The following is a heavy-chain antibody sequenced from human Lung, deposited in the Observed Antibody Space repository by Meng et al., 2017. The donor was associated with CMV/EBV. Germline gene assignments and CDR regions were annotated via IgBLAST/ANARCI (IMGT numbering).Heavy chain of an antibody. V-gene: IGHV1-24*01. CDR2: FDPEDGET. D-gene: IGHD3-22*01. CDR1: GYTLTELS. CDR3: ATGHYDSRGYWSRTLSY. J-gene: IGHJ4*02. Sequence: ASVXVSXKVSGYTLTELSRHWVRQAPGKGLEWMGGFDPEDGETIYAQHFQGRVTMTEDTSTDTAYMELSSLTSEDTAVYYCATGHYDSRGYWSRTLSYWGQATXVTVSS.